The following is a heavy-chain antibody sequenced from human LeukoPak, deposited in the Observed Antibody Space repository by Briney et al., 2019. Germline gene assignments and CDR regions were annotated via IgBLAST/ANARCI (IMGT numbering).Heavy chain of an antibody. CDR3: ASGFRGQLGYFDY. Sequence: PSETLSLTCTVSGGSISGYYWSWIRQPPGKGLEWIGYIYYSGSSNYNPSLKSRVTMSVDTSKNHFSLKLSSVTAADTAVYYCASGFRGQLGYFDYWGQGTLVTVSS. V-gene: IGHV4-59*01. CDR2: IYYSGSS. D-gene: IGHD1-1*01. CDR1: GGSISGYY. J-gene: IGHJ4*02.